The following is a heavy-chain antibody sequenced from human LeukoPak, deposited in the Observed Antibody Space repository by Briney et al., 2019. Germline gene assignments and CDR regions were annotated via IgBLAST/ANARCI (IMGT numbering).Heavy chain of an antibody. Sequence: ASVSVSCKASGYRGTIHGISWVRQAPRQGLEWMGWISCYNGDTIYTQNFQGRVTMTTDTSTRTAYVDLRGQRSDDTAVYYCARDPTSTSGRYVYLDYWGQGSLVTVSS. D-gene: IGHD2-2*01. CDR1: GYRGTIHG. CDR2: ISCYNGDT. V-gene: IGHV1-18*01. CDR3: ARDPTSTSGRYVYLDY. J-gene: IGHJ4*02.